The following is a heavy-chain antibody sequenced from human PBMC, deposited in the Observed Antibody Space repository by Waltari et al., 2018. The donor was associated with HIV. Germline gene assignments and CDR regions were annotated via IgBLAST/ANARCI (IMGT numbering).Heavy chain of an antibody. CDR2: INTGNDNT. D-gene: IGHD2-15*01. CDR3: ARKGAAGFFYFDC. J-gene: IGHJ4*02. CDR1: GYTFTSYA. Sequence: QVQLVQSGAEVKKPGASVKVSCQASGYTFTSYAIHWVRQAPGQRLEWMGWINTGNDNTEYSQKFQGRVTIARGTSASTAYMELSSLTSEDTAIYYCARKGAAGFFYFDCWGQGTLVTVSS. V-gene: IGHV1-3*04.